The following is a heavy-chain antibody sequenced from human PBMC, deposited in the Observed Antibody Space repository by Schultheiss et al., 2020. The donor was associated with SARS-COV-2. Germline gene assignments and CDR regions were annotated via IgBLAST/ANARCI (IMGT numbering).Heavy chain of an antibody. D-gene: IGHD3-22*01. V-gene: IGHV3-30*01. CDR3: ARERSGWYFDY. CDR1: GFTFSSYA. CDR2: ILYDGSNK. Sequence: GGSLRLSCAASGFTFSSYAMHWVRQAPGKGLEWVAVILYDGSNKYYADSVKGRFTISRDNSKNTLYLQMNSLRAEDTAVYYCARERSGWYFDYWGQGTLVTVSS. J-gene: IGHJ4*02.